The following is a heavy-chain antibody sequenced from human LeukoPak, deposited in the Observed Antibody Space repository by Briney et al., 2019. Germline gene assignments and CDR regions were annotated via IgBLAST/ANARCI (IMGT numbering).Heavy chain of an antibody. CDR3: ATSIAAAGTLDY. CDR2: IDSGGST. J-gene: IGHJ4*02. D-gene: IGHD6-13*01. Sequence: GGSLRLSCAASGFTVTSNYMNWVRQAPGKGLEWVSVIDSGGSTYYADSVKGRFTISRDNSKNTLYLQMNSLRAEDTAVYYCATSIAAAGTLDYWGQGILVTVSS. CDR1: GFTVTSNY. V-gene: IGHV3-66*01.